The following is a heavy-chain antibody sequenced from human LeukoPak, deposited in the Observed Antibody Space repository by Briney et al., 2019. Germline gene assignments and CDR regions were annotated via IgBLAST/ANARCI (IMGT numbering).Heavy chain of an antibody. V-gene: IGHV4-59*08. D-gene: IGHD3-3*01. CDR3: ARHTEFLRDFDY. CDR1: GDSINSYF. CDR2: IYYRGSA. Sequence: SETLSLTCTVSGDSINSYFGSWIRQPPGKGLEWLGYIYYRGSANYNPSLKSRVTISIDTSKNQFSLKLTSVTAADTAVYYCARHTEFLRDFDYWGQGTLVTVSS. J-gene: IGHJ4*02.